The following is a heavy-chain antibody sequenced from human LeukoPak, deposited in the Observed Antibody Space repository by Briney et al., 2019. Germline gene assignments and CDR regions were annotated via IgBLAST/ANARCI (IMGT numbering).Heavy chain of an antibody. Sequence: GGSLRLSCAASGFTFSSYAMHWVRQAPGKGLEWVAVISYDGSNKYYADSVKGRFTISRDNSKNTLYLQMNSLRAEDTAVYYCARDAHERSWGYFDYWGQGTLVTVSS. CDR3: ARDAHERSWGYFDY. V-gene: IGHV3-30-3*01. D-gene: IGHD7-27*01. CDR2: ISYDGSNK. J-gene: IGHJ4*02. CDR1: GFTFSSYA.